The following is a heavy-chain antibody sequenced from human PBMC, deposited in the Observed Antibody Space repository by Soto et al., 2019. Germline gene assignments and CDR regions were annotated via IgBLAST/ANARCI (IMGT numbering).Heavy chain of an antibody. V-gene: IGHV4-39*01. CDR1: GGSISSSSYY. CDR2: IYYSGST. J-gene: IGHJ4*02. CDR3: ANMVRGVIISGVDY. D-gene: IGHD3-10*01. Sequence: SETLSLTCTVSGGSISSSSYYWGWIRQPPGKGLEWIGSIYYSGSTYYNPSLKSRITISVDTSKNQFSLKLSSVTAADTAVYYCANMVRGVIISGVDYWGQGTLVTVSS.